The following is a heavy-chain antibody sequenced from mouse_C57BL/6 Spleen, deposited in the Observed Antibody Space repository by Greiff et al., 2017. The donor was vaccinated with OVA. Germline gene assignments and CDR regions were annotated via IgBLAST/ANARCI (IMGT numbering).Heavy chain of an antibody. CDR1: GYTFTDYY. J-gene: IGHJ2*01. CDR2: INPNNGGT. V-gene: IGHV1-26*01. Sequence: VQLQQSGPELVKPGASVKISCKASGYTFTDYYMNWVKQSHGKSLEWIGDINPNNGGTSYNQKFKGKATLTVDKSSSTAYMELRSLTSEDSAVYYCARDQLGFDYWGQGTTLTVAS. CDR3: ARDQLGFDY. D-gene: IGHD4-1*02.